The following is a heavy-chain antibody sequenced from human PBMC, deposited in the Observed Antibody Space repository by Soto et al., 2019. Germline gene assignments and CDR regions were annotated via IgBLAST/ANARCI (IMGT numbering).Heavy chain of an antibody. V-gene: IGHV3-33*01. Sequence: PGGSLRLSCAASGFTVSSYGMHWVRQAPGKGLEWVAVIWYDGSNKYYADSVKGRFTISRDNSKNTLYLQMNSLRAEDTAVYYCARYHGYSSRWYKSNYYYYGIDDWG. J-gene: IGHJ6*02. CDR2: IWYDGSNK. CDR1: GFTVSSYG. CDR3: ARYHGYSSRWYKSNYYYYGIDD. D-gene: IGHD6-13*01.